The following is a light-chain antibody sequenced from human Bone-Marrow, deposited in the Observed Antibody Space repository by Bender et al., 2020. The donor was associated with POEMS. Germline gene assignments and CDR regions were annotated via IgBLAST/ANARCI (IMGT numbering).Light chain of an antibody. CDR2: GYN. Sequence: VLTQAPSVSGAPGQRVTISCTGSSSNTGSGYDINWYQHLPGTAPKLLIYGYNNRPSGVPDRFSGSKSGTSASLAITGLQAEDEGDYYCQSYDNSLGGWVFGGGTKLTVL. CDR1: SSNTGSGYD. J-gene: IGLJ3*02. V-gene: IGLV1-40*01. CDR3: QSYDNSLGGWV.